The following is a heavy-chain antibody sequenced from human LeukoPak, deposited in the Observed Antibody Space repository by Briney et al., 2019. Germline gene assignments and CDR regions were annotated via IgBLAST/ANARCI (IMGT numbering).Heavy chain of an antibody. CDR1: GGSISSGGYS. CDR2: IYHSGST. Sequence: SETLSLTCAVSGGSISSGGYSWSWIRQPPGKGLEWIGYIYHSGSTYYNPSLKSRVTISVDTSKNQFSLKLSSVTAADTAVYYCARGWRYSSGSGIVYSYDGWGQGTLVTVSS. V-gene: IGHV4-30-2*01. D-gene: IGHD6-19*01. J-gene: IGHJ4*02. CDR3: ARGWRYSSGSGIVYSYDG.